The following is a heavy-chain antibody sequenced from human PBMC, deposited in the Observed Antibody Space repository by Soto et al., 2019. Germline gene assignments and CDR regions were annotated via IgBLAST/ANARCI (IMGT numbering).Heavy chain of an antibody. V-gene: IGHV1-18*01. D-gene: IGHD3-10*02. Sequence: ASVKVSCKASGYTFTSYGISWVRQAPGQGLEWMGWISAYNGNTNYAQKLQGRVTMTTDTSTSTAYMELRSLRSDDTAVYYCARDLGRGYYVNPRYYPFDIWGQGTMVIVSS. CDR1: GYTFTSYG. J-gene: IGHJ3*02. CDR3: ARDLGRGYYVNPRYYPFDI. CDR2: ISAYNGNT.